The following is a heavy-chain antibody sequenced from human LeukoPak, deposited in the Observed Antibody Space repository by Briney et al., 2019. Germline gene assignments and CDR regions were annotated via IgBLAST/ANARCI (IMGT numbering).Heavy chain of an antibody. CDR2: IYYSGST. CDR3: ARDIVIDYSNYVTWFDP. CDR1: GGSISSYY. Sequence: SETLSLTCTVSGGSISSYYWSWIRQPPGKGLEWIGYIYYSGSTYYNPSLKSRVTISVDTSKNQFSLKLSSVTAADTAVYYCARDIVIDYSNYVTWFDPWGQGTLVTVSS. V-gene: IGHV4-59*12. J-gene: IGHJ5*02. D-gene: IGHD4-11*01.